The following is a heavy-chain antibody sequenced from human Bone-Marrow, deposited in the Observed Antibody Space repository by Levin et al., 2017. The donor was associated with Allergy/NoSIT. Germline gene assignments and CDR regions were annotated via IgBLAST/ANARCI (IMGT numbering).Heavy chain of an antibody. D-gene: IGHD1-26*01. CDR1: GGSISSSAHS. CDR2: IYHGEST. V-gene: IGHV4-30-2*06. J-gene: IGHJ4*02. CDR3: ARGSTNFDS. Sequence: SETLSLTCEVPGGSISSSAHSWTWIRQSPGRGLEWIGYIYHGESTHYNPSLASRISISVDTAKNQLSLKLTSVTAADTGIYYCARGSTNFDSWGQGALVTVSS.